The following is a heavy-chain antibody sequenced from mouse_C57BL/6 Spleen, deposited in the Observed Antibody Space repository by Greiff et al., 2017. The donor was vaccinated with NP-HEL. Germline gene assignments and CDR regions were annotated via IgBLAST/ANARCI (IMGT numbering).Heavy chain of an antibody. V-gene: IGHV1-26*01. CDR2: INTNNGGT. Sequence: EVQLQQSGPELVKPGASVKISCKASGYTFTDYYMNWVKQSHGKSLEWIGDINTNNGGTSYNQKFKGKATLTVDKSSSTAYMELRSLTSEDSAVYYCARSRRGVMYYWGQGTSVTVSS. CDR1: GYTFTDYY. J-gene: IGHJ4*01. CDR3: ARSRRGVMYY.